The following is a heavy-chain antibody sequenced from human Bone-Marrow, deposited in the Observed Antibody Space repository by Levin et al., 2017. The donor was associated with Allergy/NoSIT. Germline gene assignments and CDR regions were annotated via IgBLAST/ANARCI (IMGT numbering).Heavy chain of an antibody. D-gene: IGHD4-11*01. CDR3: SREREVNVDY. J-gene: IGHJ4*02. CDR1: GGTFRSYV. CDR2: IIPMFGTV. Sequence: PPASVKVSCKAFGGTFRSYVFTWVREAPGQGLEWMGAIIPMFGTVKYAPKFQGRVTITADESTSTTYLAMNSLKSEDTAVYYCSREREVNVDYWGQGTLITVSS. V-gene: IGHV1-69*13.